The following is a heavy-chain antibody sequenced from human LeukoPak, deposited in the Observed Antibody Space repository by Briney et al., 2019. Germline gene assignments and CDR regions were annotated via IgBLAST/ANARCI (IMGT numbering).Heavy chain of an antibody. V-gene: IGHV3-23*01. CDR2: ISVSGIT. Sequence: PGGSLRLSCAASGLTFSSSSMSWARQPPGKGLEWVSGISVSGITVYADSVKGRLTISRDNSKNTLYLQMDNLRAEDTALYYCAKGFSVRGRFDPWGQGTLVTVSS. J-gene: IGHJ5*02. D-gene: IGHD2-15*01. CDR3: AKGFSVRGRFDP. CDR1: GLTFSSSS.